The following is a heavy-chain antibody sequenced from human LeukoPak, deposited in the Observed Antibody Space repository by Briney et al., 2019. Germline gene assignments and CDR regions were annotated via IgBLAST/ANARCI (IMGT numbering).Heavy chain of an antibody. J-gene: IGHJ4*02. D-gene: IGHD5-18*01. Sequence: PGGSLRLSCAASGFTFSTYWMSWVRQAPGKGLEWVAHIKQDRSEKYYVDSVKGRFTIARDNAKNPLYLQMNSLRAEDTAVYYCARDPSRGYNYGYGDYWGQGTLVIVSS. V-gene: IGHV3-7*01. CDR3: ARDPSRGYNYGYGDY. CDR2: IKQDRSEK. CDR1: GFTFSTYW.